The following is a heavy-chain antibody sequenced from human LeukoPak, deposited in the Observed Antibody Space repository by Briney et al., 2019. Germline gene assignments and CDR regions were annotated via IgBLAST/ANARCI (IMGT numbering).Heavy chain of an antibody. CDR1: GFTFSNYE. D-gene: IGHD2-8*02. J-gene: IGHJ4*02. CDR2: ITGSGDTI. V-gene: IGHV3-48*03. CDR3: AKAEYCTGARCYSAAFAY. Sequence: GGSLRLPCAASGFTFSNYEMNWVRQAPGKGLDWVSYITGSGDTIYYADSVRGRFTISRDNAKKSLYLQMNSLRAEDTAVYYCAKAEYCTGARCYSAAFAYWGQGTLVTVSS.